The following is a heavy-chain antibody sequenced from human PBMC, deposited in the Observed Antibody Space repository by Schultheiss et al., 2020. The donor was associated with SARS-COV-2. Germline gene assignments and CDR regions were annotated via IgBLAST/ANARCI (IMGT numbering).Heavy chain of an antibody. V-gene: IGHV4-34*01. CDR2: IYYSGST. Sequence: SQTLSLTCAVYGGSFSGYYWSWIRQPPGKGLEWIGYIYYSGSTYYNPSLKSRVTISVDTSKNQFSLKLSSVTAADTAVYYCARVKQWLNAFDIWGQGTMVTVSS. CDR3: ARVKQWLNAFDI. J-gene: IGHJ3*02. D-gene: IGHD6-19*01. CDR1: GGSFSGYY.